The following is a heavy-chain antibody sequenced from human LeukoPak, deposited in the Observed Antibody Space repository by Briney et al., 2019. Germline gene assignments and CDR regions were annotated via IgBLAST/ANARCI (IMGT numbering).Heavy chain of an antibody. CDR3: ALLAVASDFDY. J-gene: IGHJ4*02. Sequence: GGSLRLSCAVSGFPFSFFEINWVRQAPGKGLEWVSNIASSGRTRYYADSVKGRFSISRDNAKNSLYLQMNTLRVEDTGVYYCALLAVASDFDYWGQGALVTVSS. D-gene: IGHD6-19*01. CDR1: GFPFSFFE. V-gene: IGHV3-48*03. CDR2: IASSGRTR.